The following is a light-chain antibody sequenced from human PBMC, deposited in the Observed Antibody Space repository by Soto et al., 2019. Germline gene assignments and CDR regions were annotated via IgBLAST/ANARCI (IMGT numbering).Light chain of an antibody. CDR3: QQYYSTPYT. J-gene: IGKJ2*01. CDR2: WAS. V-gene: IGKV4-1*01. CDR1: QSVLYSSNNKNY. Sequence: DIVMTQSTDSLAVSLGERATINCKSSQSVLYSSNNKNYLAWYQQKPRQPPKLLIYWASTRESGVPDRFSGSGSGTDFTLTISSLQAEDVAVYYCQQYYSTPYTFGQGTKLEIK.